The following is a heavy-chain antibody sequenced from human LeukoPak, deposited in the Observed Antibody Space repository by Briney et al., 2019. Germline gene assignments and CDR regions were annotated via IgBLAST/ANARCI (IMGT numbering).Heavy chain of an antibody. J-gene: IGHJ4*02. CDR2: ISSSSTI. D-gene: IGHD3-16*02. CDR3: ARDGNVWGSYRFLDY. V-gene: IGHV3-48*04. CDR1: GFTFSSYT. Sequence: GGSLRLSCAASGFTFSSYTMNWVRQAPGKGLEWVSHISSSSTIYYADSVKGRFTISRDNAKNSLFLQMNSLRAEDTAVYYCARDGNVWGSYRFLDYWGQGTLVTVSS.